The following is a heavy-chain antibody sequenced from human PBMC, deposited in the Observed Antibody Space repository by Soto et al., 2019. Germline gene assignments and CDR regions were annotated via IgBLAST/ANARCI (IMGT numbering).Heavy chain of an antibody. CDR3: ARELRWLQSGYYGMDV. CDR2: IDPNSGGT. Sequence: QVQLVQSGAEVKKPGASVKVSCTASGYTFTGYYMHWVRQAPGQGLEWMGWIDPNSGGTNYGQKFQGWVTMTRDTSISTAYMELSRLRCDDTAVYYCARELRWLQSGYYGMDVWGQGTTVTVSS. CDR1: GYTFTGYY. J-gene: IGHJ6*02. V-gene: IGHV1-2*04. D-gene: IGHD6-19*01.